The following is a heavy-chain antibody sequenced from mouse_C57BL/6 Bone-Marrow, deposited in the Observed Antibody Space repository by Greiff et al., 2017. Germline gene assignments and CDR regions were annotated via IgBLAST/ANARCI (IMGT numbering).Heavy chain of an antibody. V-gene: IGHV1-81*01. J-gene: IGHJ4*01. CDR1: GYTFTSYG. CDR3: VSLLYYYDMDY. CDR2: IYPRSGNT. Sequence: QVHVKQSGAELARPGASVKLSCKASGYTFTSYGISWVKQRTGQGLEWIGEIYPRSGNTYYNEKFKGKATLTADKSSSTAYMELRSLTSEDSAVYFCVSLLYYYDMDYWGQGTSVTVSS. D-gene: IGHD6-2*01.